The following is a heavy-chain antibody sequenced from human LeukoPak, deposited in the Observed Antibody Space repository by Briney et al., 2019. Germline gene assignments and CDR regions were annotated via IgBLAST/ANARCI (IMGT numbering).Heavy chain of an antibody. Sequence: GGSLRLSCAASGFTFSNYGMHWVRQAPGKGLEWVAVIWYDGSNKYYADSVKGRFTISRDNSKNTLYLQMNSLRAEDTAVYYCAKGDCSSTSCSLRPIDYWGQGTLVTVSS. D-gene: IGHD2-2*01. CDR3: AKGDCSSTSCSLRPIDY. J-gene: IGHJ4*02. V-gene: IGHV3-33*06. CDR2: IWYDGSNK. CDR1: GFTFSNYG.